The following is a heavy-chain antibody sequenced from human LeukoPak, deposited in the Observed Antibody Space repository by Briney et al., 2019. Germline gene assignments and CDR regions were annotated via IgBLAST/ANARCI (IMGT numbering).Heavy chain of an antibody. J-gene: IGHJ4*02. CDR2: IYYSGST. D-gene: IGHD6-19*01. CDR1: GGSISSYY. CDR3: ARDSGSSGWPFDY. Sequence: SETLSLTCTVSGGSISSYYWSWIRQPPGKGLEWIGYIYYSGSTNYNPSLSSRVTISVDTSKNQFSLKLSSVTAADTAVYYCARDSGSSGWPFDYWGQGTLVTVSS. V-gene: IGHV4-59*12.